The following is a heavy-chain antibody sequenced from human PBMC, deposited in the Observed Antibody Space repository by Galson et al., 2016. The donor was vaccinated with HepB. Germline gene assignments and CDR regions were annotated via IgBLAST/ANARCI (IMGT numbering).Heavy chain of an antibody. CDR3: ARTRSAYYYALDV. J-gene: IGHJ3*01. V-gene: IGHV4-34*01. CDR2: VDHRGSN. CDR1: GGSFNNYF. Sequence: SETLSLTCTVSGGSFNNYFCTWIRQSPEKGLEWIGEVDHRGSNNYNLSFKSRVTVSLDTSKKQFSLILTSVTAADTAVYYCARTRSAYYYALDVWGQGTMLTVSS. D-gene: IGHD3-22*01.